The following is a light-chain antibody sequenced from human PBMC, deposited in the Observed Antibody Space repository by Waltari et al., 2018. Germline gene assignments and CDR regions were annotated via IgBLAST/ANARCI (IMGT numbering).Light chain of an antibody. J-gene: IGLJ2*01. Sequence: QSLLTQPPSVSAAAVQKVTISGSGSSSAIRKNYVPWSQPTPGTAPKPPIYDNKERPSGIPDRFAGSKSGTSATLDITGLQTGDEGDYYCATWDDRLGAGALGGGTKLTVL. CDR1: SSAIRKNY. CDR3: ATWDDRLGAGA. V-gene: IGLV1-51*01. CDR2: DNK.